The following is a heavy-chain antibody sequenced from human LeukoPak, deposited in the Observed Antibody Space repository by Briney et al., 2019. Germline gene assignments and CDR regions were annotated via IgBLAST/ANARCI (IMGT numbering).Heavy chain of an antibody. Sequence: GGALRLSCAASGFPFSNAWMSWVRQAPGKGLEWVGRIKSKTDGGTTDYAAPVKGRFTISRDDSKNTLYLQMNSLKTEDTAVYYCTTRGGSGWPFDYWGQGTLVTVSS. V-gene: IGHV3-15*01. CDR1: GFPFSNAW. CDR2: IKSKTDGGTT. J-gene: IGHJ4*02. CDR3: TTRGGSGWPFDY. D-gene: IGHD6-19*01.